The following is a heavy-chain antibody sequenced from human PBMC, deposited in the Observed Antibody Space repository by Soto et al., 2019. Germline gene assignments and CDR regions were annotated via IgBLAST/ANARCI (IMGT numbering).Heavy chain of an antibody. D-gene: IGHD1-26*01. CDR3: ARHISGRYYQLDFDY. CDR1: GDTFTSYY. CDR2: INPSGGST. J-gene: IGHJ4*02. V-gene: IGHV1-46*01. Sequence: GASVKVSCKASGDTFTSYYMHCVRQAPGQGLEWMGIINPSGGSTSYAQKFQGRVTMTRDTSTSTVYMELSSLRSEDTAVYYCARHISGRYYQLDFDYWGQGTLVTVS.